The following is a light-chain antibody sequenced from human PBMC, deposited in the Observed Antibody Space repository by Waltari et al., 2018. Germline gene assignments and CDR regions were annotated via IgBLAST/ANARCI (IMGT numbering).Light chain of an antibody. CDR1: QSISDY. V-gene: IGKV1-39*01. Sequence: DIQMTQSPSTLSPSVGDTVTITCRASQSISDYLAWYQQKPGKAPKLLIYYASTLKNGVPSRFSGSVSGTDFTLTISSLQPEDFATYYCQQSYSTPITFGQGTRLEIK. J-gene: IGKJ5*01. CDR3: QQSYSTPIT. CDR2: YAS.